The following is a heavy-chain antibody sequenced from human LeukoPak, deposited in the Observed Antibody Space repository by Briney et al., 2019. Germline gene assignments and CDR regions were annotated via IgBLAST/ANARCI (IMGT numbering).Heavy chain of an antibody. V-gene: IGHV4-61*02. CDR3: ARWGWQGGDY. J-gene: IGHJ4*02. D-gene: IGHD3-16*01. CDR2: IYTSGST. Sequence: SETLSLTCTVSGGSISSGSYYWTWIRQPAGTGLEWIGRIYTSGSTNYNPSLKSRVTMSLDTSKNQFSLKLSSVTAADTAVYYCARWGWQGGDYWGQGTLVTVSS. CDR1: GGSISSGSYY.